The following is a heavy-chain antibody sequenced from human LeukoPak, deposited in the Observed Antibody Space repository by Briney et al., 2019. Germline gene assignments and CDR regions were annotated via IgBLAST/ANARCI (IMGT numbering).Heavy chain of an antibody. CDR2: INPNSGGT. Sequence: ASVKVSRKASGYTFTGYYMHWVRQAPGQGLEWMGRINPNSGGTNYAQKFQGRVTMTRDTSISTAYMELSRLRSDDTAVYYCASREAIVLMVYATEPFDYWGQGTLVTVSS. D-gene: IGHD2-8*01. CDR3: ASREAIVLMVYATEPFDY. V-gene: IGHV1-2*06. CDR1: GYTFTGYY. J-gene: IGHJ4*02.